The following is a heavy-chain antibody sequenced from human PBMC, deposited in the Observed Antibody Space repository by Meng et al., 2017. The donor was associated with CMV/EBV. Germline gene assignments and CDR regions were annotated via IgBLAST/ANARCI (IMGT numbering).Heavy chain of an antibody. CDR1: GFTFSSYW. J-gene: IGHJ6*02. D-gene: IGHD1-1*01. CDR3: ARRYNWNDGSWGIVVGEDWTPTNYYYYGMDV. Sequence: LSLTCAASGFTFSSYWMSWVRQAPGKGLEWVANIKQDGSEKYYVDSVKGRFTISRDNAKNSLYLQMNSLRAEDTAVYYCARRYNWNDGSWGIVVGEDWTPTNYYYYGMDVWGQGTTVTVSS. CDR2: IKQDGSEK. V-gene: IGHV3-7*01.